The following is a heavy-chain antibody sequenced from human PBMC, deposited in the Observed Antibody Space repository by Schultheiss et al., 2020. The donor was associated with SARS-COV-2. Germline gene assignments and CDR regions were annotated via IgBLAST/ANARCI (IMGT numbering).Heavy chain of an antibody. D-gene: IGHD1-26*01. CDR3: AKGRKVGATTSGYFDY. Sequence: GGSLRLSCAASGFTFSSYAMSWVRQAPGKGLEWVSAISGSGGSTYYADSVKGRFTISRDNSKNTLNLQMNSLRAEDTAVYYCAKGRKVGATTSGYFDYWGQGTLVTVSS. CDR1: GFTFSSYA. V-gene: IGHV3-23*01. CDR2: ISGSGGST. J-gene: IGHJ4*02.